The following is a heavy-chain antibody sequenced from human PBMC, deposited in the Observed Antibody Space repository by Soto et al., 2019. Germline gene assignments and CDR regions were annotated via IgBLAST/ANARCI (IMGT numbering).Heavy chain of an antibody. V-gene: IGHV1-3*01. CDR3: SSDPGDGHYFDY. Sequence: GSVKVYCKTSGYPFISKAIHLVRQAPGQRLEWMGWINPDNGNTKYSQKFHGRVTLTRDTSATTAYMELRSLTSEDTAVYYCSSDPGDGHYFDYRGQGALVTVSS. D-gene: IGHD2-21*01. J-gene: IGHJ4*02. CDR2: INPDNGNT. CDR1: GYPFISKA.